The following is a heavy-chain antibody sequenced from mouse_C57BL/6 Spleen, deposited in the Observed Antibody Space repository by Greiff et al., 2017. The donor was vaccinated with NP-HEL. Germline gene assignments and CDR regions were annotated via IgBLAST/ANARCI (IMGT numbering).Heavy chain of an antibody. CDR2: INPSNGGT. V-gene: IGHV1-53*01. Sequence: VQLQQSGTELVKPGASVKLSCKASGYTFTSYWMHWVKQRPGQGLEWIGNINPSNGGTNYNEKFKSKATLTVDKSSSTAYMQLSSLTSEDSAVYYCARWGTNYYGSSSEGYFDVWGTGTTVTVSS. D-gene: IGHD1-1*01. J-gene: IGHJ1*03. CDR3: ARWGTNYYGSSSEGYFDV. CDR1: GYTFTSYW.